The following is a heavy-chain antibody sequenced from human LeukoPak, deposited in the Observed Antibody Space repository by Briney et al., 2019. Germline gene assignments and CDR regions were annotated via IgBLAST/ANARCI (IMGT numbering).Heavy chain of an antibody. Sequence: PSETLSLTCTVSGGSISSYYWSWIRQPPGKGLEWIGYIYYSGSTNYNPSLKSRVTISVDTSKNQFSLELSSVTAADTAVYYCARAGEYDSSPFDYWGQGTLVTVSS. J-gene: IGHJ4*02. CDR2: IYYSGST. D-gene: IGHD3-22*01. CDR3: ARAGEYDSSPFDY. V-gene: IGHV4-59*01. CDR1: GGSISSYY.